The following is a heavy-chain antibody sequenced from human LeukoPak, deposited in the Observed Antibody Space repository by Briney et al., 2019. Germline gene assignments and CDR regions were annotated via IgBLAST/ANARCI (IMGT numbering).Heavy chain of an antibody. D-gene: IGHD2-2*01. CDR1: GFTFDDYA. Sequence: PGGSLRLSCAASGFTFDDYAMHWVRQAPGKGLEWVANIKQDGSEKYYVDSVKGRFTISRDNAKNSLYLQMNSLRAEDTAVYYCARDSPSSTSWGYWGQGTLVTVSS. CDR2: IKQDGSEK. J-gene: IGHJ4*02. CDR3: ARDSPSSTSWGY. V-gene: IGHV3-7*01.